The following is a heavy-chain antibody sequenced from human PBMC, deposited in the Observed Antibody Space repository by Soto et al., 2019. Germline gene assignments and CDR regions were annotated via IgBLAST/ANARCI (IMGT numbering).Heavy chain of an antibody. D-gene: IGHD4-17*01. V-gene: IGHV1-8*01. CDR1: GYTFTSYD. CDR2: MNPNSGNT. CDR3: ARAHDDYGDYDDYYGMDV. J-gene: IGHJ6*02. Sequence: QVQLVQSGAEVKKPGASVKVSCKASGYTFTSYDINWVRQATGQGLEWMGWMNPNSGNTGYAKKFPGRVTMTRKTSISTADMELSSLRSEDTAVYYCARAHDDYGDYDDYYGMDVWGQGTTVTVSS.